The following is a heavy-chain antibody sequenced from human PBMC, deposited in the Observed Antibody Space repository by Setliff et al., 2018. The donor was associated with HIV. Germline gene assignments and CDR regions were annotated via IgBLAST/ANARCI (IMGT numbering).Heavy chain of an antibody. D-gene: IGHD1-26*01. V-gene: IGHV1-69*13. CDR3: AKNKLGGAFDM. Sequence: ASVKVSCKASGGTFSSYGISWVRQAPGQGLEWMGGIIPIFGTTSYAREFQGRLTITADGSTSTVYMDLSRLTSDDTAIFFCAKNKLGGAFDMWGQGTMVTVSS. CDR2: IIPIFGTT. CDR1: GGTFSSYG. J-gene: IGHJ3*02.